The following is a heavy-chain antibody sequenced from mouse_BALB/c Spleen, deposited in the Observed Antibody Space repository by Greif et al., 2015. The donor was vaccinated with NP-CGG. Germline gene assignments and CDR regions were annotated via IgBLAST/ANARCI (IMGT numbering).Heavy chain of an antibody. Sequence: VQLQQSGPGLVAPSQSLSITCTVSGFSLTSYGVHWVRQPPGKGLEWLGVIWAGGSTNYNSALMSRLSISKDNSKSXVFLKMNSLQTDDTAMYYCARDGYYAPYYAMDYWGQGTSVTVSS. CDR2: IWAGGST. CDR3: ARDGYYAPYYAMDY. V-gene: IGHV2-9*02. D-gene: IGHD2-3*01. CDR1: GFSLTSYG. J-gene: IGHJ4*01.